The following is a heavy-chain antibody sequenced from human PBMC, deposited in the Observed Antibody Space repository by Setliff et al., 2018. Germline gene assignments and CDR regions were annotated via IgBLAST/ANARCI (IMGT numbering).Heavy chain of an antibody. CDR1: GYPFTGYY. CDR2: INPNTGAA. D-gene: IGHD5-18*01. CDR3: ARFSGHNYGSFDS. J-gene: IGHJ4*02. Sequence: ASVKVSCKAFGYPFTGYYYNHWVRQAPGQGPEWMGWINPNTGAAKYAQQFQGRVTMTRDTSISTAYMELSSLRSDDTAVYYCARFSGHNYGSFDSWGQGTLVTVSS. V-gene: IGHV1-2*02.